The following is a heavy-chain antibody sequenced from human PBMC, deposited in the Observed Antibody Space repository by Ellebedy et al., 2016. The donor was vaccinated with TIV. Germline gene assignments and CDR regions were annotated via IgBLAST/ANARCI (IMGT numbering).Heavy chain of an antibody. V-gene: IGHV1-18*01. Sequence: ASVKVSXKASGYTFTSYGISWVRQAPGQGLEWMGWISAYNGNTNYAQKLQGRVTMTTDTSTSTAYMELRSLRSDDTAVYYCARGLDSGYAKTDYYYYGMDVWGQGTTVTVSS. J-gene: IGHJ6*02. D-gene: IGHD5-12*01. CDR3: ARGLDSGYAKTDYYYYGMDV. CDR2: ISAYNGNT. CDR1: GYTFTSYG.